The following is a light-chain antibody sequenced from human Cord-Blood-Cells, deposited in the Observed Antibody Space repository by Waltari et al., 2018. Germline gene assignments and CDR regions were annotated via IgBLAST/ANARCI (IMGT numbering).Light chain of an antibody. V-gene: IGKV3-15*01. CDR3: QQYNKWPPYS. J-gene: IGKJ2*03. Sequence: EIVMTQSTATLSVSPGERATLSCRASQSVSSNIAWYQQKPGPAPRLLIYGASTRATGIPARFSGSGSGTEFTRTISSLQSEDFAVYYCQQYNKWPPYSFGQGTKLEIK. CDR2: GAS. CDR1: QSVSSN.